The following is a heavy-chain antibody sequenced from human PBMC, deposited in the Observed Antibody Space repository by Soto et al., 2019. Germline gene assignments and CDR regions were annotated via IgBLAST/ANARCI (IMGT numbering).Heavy chain of an antibody. Sequence: EVQLVESGGGLVQPGGSLRLSCAASGFTFSTYWMHWVRQAPGKGLVWISRINSDGSSITYADSVKGRFTISRDNAKNVLYLQMNSLRAEDTAVYYCGRGCSGGSCYSTTWGQGTLVTVSS. V-gene: IGHV3-74*01. D-gene: IGHD2-15*01. CDR3: GRGCSGGSCYSTT. CDR1: GFTFSTYW. J-gene: IGHJ5*02. CDR2: INSDGSSI.